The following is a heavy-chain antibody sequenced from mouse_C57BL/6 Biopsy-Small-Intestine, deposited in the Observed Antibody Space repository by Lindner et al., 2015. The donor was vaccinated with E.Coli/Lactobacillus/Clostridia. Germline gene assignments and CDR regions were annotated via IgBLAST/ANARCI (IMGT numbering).Heavy chain of an antibody. J-gene: IGHJ4*01. CDR1: GYTFTSYW. V-gene: IGHV1-64*01. CDR2: IHPNSGST. CDR3: ARLGDGYYDAMDY. D-gene: IGHD2-3*01. Sequence: VQLQESGAELVKPGASVKLSCKASGYTFTSYWMHWVKQRPGQGLEWIGMIHPNSGSTNYNEKFKSKATLTVDKSSSTAYMQLSSLTSEDSAVYYCARLGDGYYDAMDYWGQGTSVTVSS.